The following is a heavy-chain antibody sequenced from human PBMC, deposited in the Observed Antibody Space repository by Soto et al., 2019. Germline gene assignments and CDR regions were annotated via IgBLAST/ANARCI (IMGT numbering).Heavy chain of an antibody. Sequence: SETLSLTCAVYGGSFSGYYWSWIRQPPGKGLEWIGEINHSGSTNYNPSLKSRVTISVDTSKNQFSLKLSPVTAADTAVYYCARGPPFIYGSGSSQPYYYYYYYMDVWGKGTTVTVSS. D-gene: IGHD3-10*01. V-gene: IGHV4-34*01. CDR2: INHSGST. CDR1: GGSFSGYY. CDR3: ARGPPFIYGSGSSQPYYYYYYYMDV. J-gene: IGHJ6*03.